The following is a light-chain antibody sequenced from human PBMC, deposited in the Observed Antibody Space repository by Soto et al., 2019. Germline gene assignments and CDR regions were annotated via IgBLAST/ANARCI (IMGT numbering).Light chain of an antibody. Sequence: DIVMTQSPDSLAVSLGERATINCKSSQSVLYSSNNKNYLAWYQQKPGQPPKLLIYWASTRESGVPDRFSGSGSGTDFTLTISSLQAEDVAIYYCQQYYSYSTFGGGTKVEIK. J-gene: IGKJ4*01. CDR2: WAS. CDR3: QQYYSYST. CDR1: QSVLYSSNNKNY. V-gene: IGKV4-1*01.